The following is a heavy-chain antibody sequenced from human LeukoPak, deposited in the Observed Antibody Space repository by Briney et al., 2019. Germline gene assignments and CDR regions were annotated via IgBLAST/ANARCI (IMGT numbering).Heavy chain of an antibody. CDR3: ASSPQGGNFDY. J-gene: IGHJ4*02. CDR1: GFTFSSYG. V-gene: IGHV3-33*01. D-gene: IGHD6-25*01. Sequence: PGGSLRLSRAASGFTFSSYGMHWVRQAPGKGLEWVAVIWYDGSNKYYADSVKGRFTISRDNSKNTLYLQMNSLRAEDTAVYYCASSPQGGNFDYWGQGTLVTVSS. CDR2: IWYDGSNK.